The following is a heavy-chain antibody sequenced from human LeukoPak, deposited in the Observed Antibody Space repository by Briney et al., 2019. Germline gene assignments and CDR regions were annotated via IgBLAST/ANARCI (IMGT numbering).Heavy chain of an antibody. Sequence: GGSLRLSCAASGFTVSSNYMSWVRQAPGEGLEWVSLIYSGGSTYYADSVKGRFTISRDNSKNTLYLQMNSLRADDTAVYYCARDRGSYYIDPWGQGTLVTVFS. V-gene: IGHV3-53*01. J-gene: IGHJ5*02. CDR1: GFTVSSNY. CDR2: IYSGGST. CDR3: ARDRGSYYIDP. D-gene: IGHD1-26*01.